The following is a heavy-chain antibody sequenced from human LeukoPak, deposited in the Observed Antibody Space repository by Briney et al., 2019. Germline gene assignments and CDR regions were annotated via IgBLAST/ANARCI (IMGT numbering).Heavy chain of an antibody. V-gene: IGHV4-38-2*02. J-gene: IGHJ4*02. CDR2: IYHTETT. CDR1: GYSISSGYY. Sequence: PSETLSLTSVVSGYSISSGYYWGWIRQPPGKGLEWIGTIYHTETTYYNPSLKSRVTISVDTSKNQFSLKLSSVTAADTAVFYCAREIRGYGFDFWGQGTLVTVSS. CDR3: AREIRGYGFDF. D-gene: IGHD5-12*01.